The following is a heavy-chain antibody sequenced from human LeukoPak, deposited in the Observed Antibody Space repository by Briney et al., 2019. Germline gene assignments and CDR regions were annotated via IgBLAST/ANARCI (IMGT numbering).Heavy chain of an antibody. Sequence: PSETLSLTCTVSGGSISSSSYYWGWIRQPPGKGLEWIGSIYYSGSTYYNPSLKSRVTISVDTSKNQFSLKLSSVTAADTAVYYCARLHTAMGVYYWGQGTLVTVSS. CDR3: ARLHTAMGVYY. CDR2: IYYSGST. V-gene: IGHV4-39*01. J-gene: IGHJ4*02. CDR1: GGSISSSSYY. D-gene: IGHD5-18*01.